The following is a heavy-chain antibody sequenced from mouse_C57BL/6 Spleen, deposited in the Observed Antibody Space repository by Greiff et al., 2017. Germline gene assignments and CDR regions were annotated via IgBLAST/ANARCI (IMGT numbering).Heavy chain of an antibody. CDR1: GYTFTSYW. J-gene: IGHJ2*01. CDR2: IYPGSGST. V-gene: IGHV1-55*01. CDR3: AREGGLRRHFDY. D-gene: IGHD2-4*01. Sequence: VQLQQPGAELVKPGASVKMSCKASGYTFTSYWITWVKQRPGQGLEWIGDIYPGSGSTNYNEKFKSKATLTVDTSSSTAYMQLSSLTSEDSAVYYCAREGGLRRHFDYWGQGTTLTVSS.